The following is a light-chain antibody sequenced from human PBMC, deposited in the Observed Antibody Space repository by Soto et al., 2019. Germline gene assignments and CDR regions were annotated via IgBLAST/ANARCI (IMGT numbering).Light chain of an antibody. CDR3: QSHDSSLSSYV. J-gene: IGLJ1*01. V-gene: IGLV1-40*01. CDR1: SSNIGAGYD. CDR2: GNS. Sequence: QLVLTQPPSVSGAPGQRVTISCTGRSSNIGAGYDVHWYQQLPGTAPKLLIYGNSNRPSGVPDRFSGSKSGTSAALAITGLQAEDEADYYCQSHDSSLSSYVFGTGTKLTVL.